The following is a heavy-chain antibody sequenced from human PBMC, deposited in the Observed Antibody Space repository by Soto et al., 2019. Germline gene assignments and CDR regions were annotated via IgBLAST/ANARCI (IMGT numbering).Heavy chain of an antibody. J-gene: IGHJ4*01. V-gene: IGHV4-59*01. CDR3: ARGVGATPNSDN. CDR2: IFYSGST. D-gene: IGHD1-26*01. CDR1: GVSISSYY. Sequence: SETLSLTCTVSGVSISSYYWSWIRQPPGKGLEWIGYIFYSGSTNYNPSLKSRVTISVETSKNQFSLKLSSVTAADTAVYYCARGVGATPNSDNWGQGTLVTVSS.